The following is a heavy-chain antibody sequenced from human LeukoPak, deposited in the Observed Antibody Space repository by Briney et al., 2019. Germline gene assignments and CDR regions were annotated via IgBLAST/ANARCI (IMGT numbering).Heavy chain of an antibody. J-gene: IGHJ4*02. CDR1: GDSVSSSSYY. V-gene: IGHV4-39*01. Sequence: SETLSLTCTVSGDSVSSSSYYWGWIRQPPGKGLEWIGNINYSGRTYYNPSLKSRVTISVDTSKNQFSLKLSSVTAADTAVYYCARNPSLHIVVVTAIDYWGLGTLVTVSS. CDR3: ARNPSLHIVVVTAIDY. D-gene: IGHD2-21*02. CDR2: INYSGRT.